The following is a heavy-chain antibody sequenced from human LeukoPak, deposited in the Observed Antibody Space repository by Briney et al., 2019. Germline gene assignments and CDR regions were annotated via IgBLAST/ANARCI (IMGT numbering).Heavy chain of an antibody. J-gene: IGHJ4*02. CDR1: GFTFSSYW. CDR2: IKQDGSEK. D-gene: IGHD5-12*01. V-gene: IGHV3-7*01. CDR3: AGRARRGYGGYDSDY. Sequence: GGSLRLSCAASGFTFSSYWMSWVRQAPGKGLEWVANIKQDGSEKYYVDSVKGRFTISRDNAKNLLYLQMNSLRAEDTAVYYCAGRARRGYGGYDSDYWGQGTLVTVSS.